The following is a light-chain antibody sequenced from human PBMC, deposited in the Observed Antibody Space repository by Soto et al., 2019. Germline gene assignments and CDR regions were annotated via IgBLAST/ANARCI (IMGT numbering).Light chain of an antibody. J-gene: IGKJ4*01. CDR2: AAS. Sequence: DIQLTQSPSFVSASVGDRVTITCRASQGISSYLAWYQQKPGKAPKLLIYAASTLQSGVPSIFSGSGSGTEFTLTISSLQPEEFATYYCQQLNSYPLTFGGGTKVEIK. CDR3: QQLNSYPLT. CDR1: QGISSY. V-gene: IGKV1-9*01.